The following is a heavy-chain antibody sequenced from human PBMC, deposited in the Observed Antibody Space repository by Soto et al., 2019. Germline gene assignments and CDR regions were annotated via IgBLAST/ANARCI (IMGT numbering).Heavy chain of an antibody. Sequence: SETLSLTCTVSGGSISSGGYYWSWIRQHPGKGLEWIGYIYYSGSTYYNPSLKSRVIISVDTSKNQFSLKLSSVTAADTAVYYCARGSRKPGTQLPFPDGFDPWGQGTLVTVSS. J-gene: IGHJ5*02. CDR2: IYYSGST. CDR1: GGSISSGGYY. CDR3: ARGSRKPGTQLPFPDGFDP. V-gene: IGHV4-31*03. D-gene: IGHD2-2*01.